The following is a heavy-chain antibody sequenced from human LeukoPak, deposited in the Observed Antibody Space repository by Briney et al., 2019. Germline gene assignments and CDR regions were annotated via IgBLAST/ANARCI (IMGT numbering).Heavy chain of an antibody. CDR2: INPNSGGT. D-gene: IGHD3-10*01. Sequence: GASVKVSXTASGYTFTGYYMHWVRQAPGQGLEWMGWINPNSGGTNCRVTMTRDTSISTAYMELSRLRSDDTAVYYCARGVVRGAIHIWGQGTMVTVSS. CDR1: GYTFTGYY. CDR3: ARGVVRGAIHI. J-gene: IGHJ3*02. V-gene: IGHV1-2*02.